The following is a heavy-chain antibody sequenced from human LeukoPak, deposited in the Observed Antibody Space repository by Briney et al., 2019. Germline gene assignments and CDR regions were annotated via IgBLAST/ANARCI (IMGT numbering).Heavy chain of an antibody. J-gene: IGHJ4*02. CDR2: IYHSGST. CDR3: ARYYDSSGGGYYFDY. Sequence: SETLSLTCTVSGYSISSGYYWGWIRPPPGKGLEGIGSIYHSGSTYYNPSLKRRVTISVDTSKNQFSLKLSSVTAADTAVYYCARYYDSSGGGYYFDYWGQGTLVTVSS. V-gene: IGHV4-38-2*02. CDR1: GYSISSGYY. D-gene: IGHD3-22*01.